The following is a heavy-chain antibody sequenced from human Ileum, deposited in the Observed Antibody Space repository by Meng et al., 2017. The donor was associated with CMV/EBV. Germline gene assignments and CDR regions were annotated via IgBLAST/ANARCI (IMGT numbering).Heavy chain of an antibody. Sequence: GESLKISCAASGFIFSTCAMSWVRQAPGRGLEWVSIIYHAGGATYYADSVKGRFTISRDDSKNTLYLQVNSLRAEDTAIYYCAKEWYGYFHHWGQGTRVTVSS. CDR3: AKEWYGYFHH. J-gene: IGHJ1*01. V-gene: IGHV3-23*03. CDR2: IYHAGGAT. D-gene: IGHD3-10*01. CDR1: GFIFSTCA.